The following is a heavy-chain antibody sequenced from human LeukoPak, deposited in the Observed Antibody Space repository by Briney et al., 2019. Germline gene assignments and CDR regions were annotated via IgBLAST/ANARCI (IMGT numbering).Heavy chain of an antibody. CDR2: VNHSGST. CDR3: ARVNAKMGWFDP. CDR1: GGSFSGYY. Sequence: SETLSLTCAVYGGSFSGYYWSWIRQPPGKGLEWIGEVNHSGSTNYNPSLKSRVTISVDTSKNQFSLKLSSVTAADTAVYYCARVNAKMGWFDPWGQGTLVTVSS. D-gene: IGHD2-8*01. J-gene: IGHJ5*02. V-gene: IGHV4-34*01.